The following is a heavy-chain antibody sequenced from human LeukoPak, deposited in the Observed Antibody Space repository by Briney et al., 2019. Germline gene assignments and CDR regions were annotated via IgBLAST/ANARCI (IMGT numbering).Heavy chain of an antibody. CDR2: ISYDGSNK. V-gene: IGHV3-30*04. CDR1: GFTFSSYA. Sequence: GGSLRLSCAASGFTFSSYAMHWVRQAPGKGLEWVAVISYDGSNKYYADSVKGRFTISRDTAKNTVYLQMNSLRVEETAIYYCARGISMDVWGQGTTVTVSS. CDR3: ARGISMDV. J-gene: IGHJ6*02.